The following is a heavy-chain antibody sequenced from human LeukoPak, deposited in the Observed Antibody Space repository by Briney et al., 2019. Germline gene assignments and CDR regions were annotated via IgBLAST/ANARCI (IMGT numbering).Heavy chain of an antibody. CDR3: ARDLRTDYGSGSYYFDY. D-gene: IGHD3-10*01. Sequence: GGSLRLSCAAFGFTFSSYSMNWVRQAPGKGLEWVSSISSSSSYIYYADSVKGRFTISRDNAKNSLYLQMNSLRAEDTAVYYCARDLRTDYGSGSYYFDYWGQGTLVTVSS. V-gene: IGHV3-21*01. J-gene: IGHJ4*02. CDR2: ISSSSSYI. CDR1: GFTFSSYS.